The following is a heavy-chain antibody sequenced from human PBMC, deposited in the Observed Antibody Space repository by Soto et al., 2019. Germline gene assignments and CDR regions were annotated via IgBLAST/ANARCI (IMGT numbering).Heavy chain of an antibody. CDR2: ISSSGSTI. V-gene: IGHV3-48*03. D-gene: IGHD6-13*01. J-gene: IGHJ6*04. Sequence: HPGWSLRLSSAASGFTFSSYEMNWVRQAPGKGLEWVSYISSSGSTIYYADSVKGRFTISRDNAKNSLYLPMNRLRAEDTAVYYCARERAAAVPYYYYGMDVWGKGTKVTVAS. CDR1: GFTFSSYE. CDR3: ARERAAAVPYYYYGMDV.